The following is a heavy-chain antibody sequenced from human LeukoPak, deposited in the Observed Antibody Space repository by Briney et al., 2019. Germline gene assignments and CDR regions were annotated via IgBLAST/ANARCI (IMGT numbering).Heavy chain of an antibody. Sequence: ASVKVTRKASGYTFTSYGISWVRQAPAQGLEWMGWINAYNGNTNKAQKLQGRVTMTTDTSTSTAYMELRSLRSDDTAVYYCARGTAAATDYWGQGTLVTVSS. CDR2: INAYNGNT. V-gene: IGHV1-18*04. CDR3: ARGTAAATDY. D-gene: IGHD2-2*01. CDR1: GYTFTSYG. J-gene: IGHJ4*02.